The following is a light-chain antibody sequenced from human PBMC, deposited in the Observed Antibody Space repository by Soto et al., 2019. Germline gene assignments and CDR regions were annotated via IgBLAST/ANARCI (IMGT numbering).Light chain of an antibody. J-gene: IGKJ3*01. CDR1: QSVLYSSNNKNY. V-gene: IGKV4-1*01. CDR2: WAS. Sequence: DIVMTQSPDSLAVSLGERATINCKSSQSVLYSSNNKNYLAWYQQKPGQPPKLLIYWASTRESGVPDRFRGSGSGTDFTLTISSLQAXXVAVYYCQQYYSTPFTFGPGTKVDIK. CDR3: QQYYSTPFT.